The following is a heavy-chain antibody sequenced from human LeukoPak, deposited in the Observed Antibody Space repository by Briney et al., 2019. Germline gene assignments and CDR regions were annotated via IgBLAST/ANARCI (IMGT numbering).Heavy chain of an antibody. V-gene: IGHV3-30*18. D-gene: IGHD2-15*01. J-gene: IGHJ4*02. CDR1: GFTFSNYG. Sequence: GGSLRLSCAASGFTFSNYGMHWVRQAPGKGLEWVAVISYDGSNKYYADSVKGRFTISRDNSKNTLYLQMNSLRAEDTAVYYCAKGWQLVDYWGQGTLVTVSS. CDR2: ISYDGSNK. CDR3: AKGWQLVDY.